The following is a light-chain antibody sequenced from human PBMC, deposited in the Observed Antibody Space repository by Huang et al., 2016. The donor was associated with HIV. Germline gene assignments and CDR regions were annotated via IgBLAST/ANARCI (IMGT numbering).Light chain of an antibody. J-gene: IGKJ3*01. CDR3: QQYYSSPFT. CDR1: QTILHDADSRNY. Sequence: DIVMTQSPDSLAVSLGERATINCKSSQTILHDADSRNYLAWYQQKPGQPPKLLIHWASIRKSGVPDRFIGSGSGTDFTLTLSSLQAEDVAVYYCQQYYSSPFTFGPGTNVDI. CDR2: WAS. V-gene: IGKV4-1*01.